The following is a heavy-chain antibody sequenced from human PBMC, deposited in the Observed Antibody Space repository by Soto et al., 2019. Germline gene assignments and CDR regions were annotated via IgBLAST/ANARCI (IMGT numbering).Heavy chain of an antibody. CDR2: ISHDERTT. D-gene: IGHD2-8*01. Sequence: GVSLRLSCAASGFTFSNYCMHWNRQAPGKGLEWVSRISHDERTTTYADSVKGRFTISRDNAKNTAFLEMKSLKAEDTAVYYYARGRASHAHPPDHWGQGTLVTVSS. CDR3: ARGRASHAHPPDH. V-gene: IGHV3-74*03. CDR1: GFTFSNYC. J-gene: IGHJ4*02.